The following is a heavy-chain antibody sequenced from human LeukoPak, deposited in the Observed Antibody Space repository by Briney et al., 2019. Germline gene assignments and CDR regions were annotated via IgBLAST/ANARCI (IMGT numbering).Heavy chain of an antibody. CDR1: GFTVITNF. V-gene: IGHV3-66*01. J-gene: IGHJ4*02. CDR3: ASRVSDWYYFDY. D-gene: IGHD2-21*01. Sequence: GGSLSLSCAASGFTVITNFMRWIRQAPGKGLEWVSVIYSGGSTYYADSVKGRFTISRDTSKNTLYLQMNSLRAEDTAVYYCASRVSDWYYFDYWGQGTLVTVSS. CDR2: IYSGGST.